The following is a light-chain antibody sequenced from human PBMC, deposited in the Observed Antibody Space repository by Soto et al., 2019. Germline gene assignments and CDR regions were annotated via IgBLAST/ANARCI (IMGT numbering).Light chain of an antibody. CDR3: QQYSGSPRT. CDR1: QSITKY. CDR2: GAS. V-gene: IGKV3-20*01. J-gene: IGKJ2*01. Sequence: EIVLTQSPGTLSLSPGERATLSCRASQSITKYLAWYQQRPGQSPRLLIYGASSRATGVPDRLSGGGSATDFTLTVSRLEPEDFAVYYCQQYSGSPRTFGQGTKLEIK.